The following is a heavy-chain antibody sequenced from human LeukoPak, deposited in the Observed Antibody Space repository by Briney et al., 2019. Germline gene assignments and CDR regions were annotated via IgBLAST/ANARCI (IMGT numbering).Heavy chain of an antibody. Sequence: GGSLRLSCAASGFTFSSFVMSWVRQAPGKGLEWVSAISGSGGSTFYADSVKGRFTISRDNSKNTLYLQMNILRAEDTAVYYCARDQVPGQYWGQGTLVTVSS. CDR2: ISGSGGST. CDR1: GFTFSSFV. CDR3: ARDQVPGQY. J-gene: IGHJ4*02. V-gene: IGHV3-23*01.